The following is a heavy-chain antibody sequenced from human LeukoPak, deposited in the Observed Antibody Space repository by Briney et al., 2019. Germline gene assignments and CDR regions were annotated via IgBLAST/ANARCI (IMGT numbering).Heavy chain of an antibody. V-gene: IGHV1-18*01. CDR1: GFSFSNYG. D-gene: IGHD5-12*01. Sequence: GASVKVTCKADGFSFSNYGITWVRHAPGQGLEWMGWISAHNGNTDYAQILQGRVTLTTDTSTSTAYMELRSLRSDDTALYFCARETSGFDFGANDYWGQGTLVTVSS. CDR3: ARETSGFDFGANDY. CDR2: ISAHNGNT. J-gene: IGHJ4*02.